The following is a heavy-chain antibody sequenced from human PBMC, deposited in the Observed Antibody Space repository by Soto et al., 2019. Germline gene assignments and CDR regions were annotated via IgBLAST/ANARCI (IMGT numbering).Heavy chain of an antibody. CDR3: AFSDFGSSGYSDYYYYGMDV. J-gene: IGHJ6*02. CDR2: IIPIFGTA. Sequence: SVKVSCKASGGTFSSYAISWVRQAPGQGLEWMGGIIPIFGTANYAQKFQGRVTITADKSTSTAYVELSSLRSEDTAVYYCAFSDFGSSGYSDYYYYGMDVWGQGTTVTVSS. D-gene: IGHD3-22*01. V-gene: IGHV1-69*06. CDR1: GGTFSSYA.